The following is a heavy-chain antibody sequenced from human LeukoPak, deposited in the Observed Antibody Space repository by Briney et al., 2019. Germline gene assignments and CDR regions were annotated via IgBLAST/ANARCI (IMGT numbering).Heavy chain of an antibody. Sequence: PGGSLRLSCAASGFTFSSYAMSWVRQAPGKGLEWVSAISGSGGSTYYADSVKGRFTISRDNSKNTLYLQMNSLRAEDTAVYYCARGIHGLPYYGVVSYFDYWGQGTLVTVSS. CDR3: ARGIHGLPYYGVVSYFDY. J-gene: IGHJ4*02. CDR2: ISGSGGST. V-gene: IGHV3-23*01. CDR1: GFTFSSYA. D-gene: IGHD1-26*01.